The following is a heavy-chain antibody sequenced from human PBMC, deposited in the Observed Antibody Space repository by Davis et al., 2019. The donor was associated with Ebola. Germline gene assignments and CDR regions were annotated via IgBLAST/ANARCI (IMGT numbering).Heavy chain of an antibody. CDR2: IGTAGDT. CDR3: ARARFGEWDFDY. V-gene: IGHV3-13*01. Sequence: GESLKISCAASGFTFRSYDMHCVRQATGKGLEWVSAIGTAGDTYYPGSVKGRFTISRENAKNSLYLQMNSLGAGDTAVYYCARARFGEWDFDYWGQGTLVTVSS. CDR1: GFTFRSYD. J-gene: IGHJ4*02. D-gene: IGHD3-10*01.